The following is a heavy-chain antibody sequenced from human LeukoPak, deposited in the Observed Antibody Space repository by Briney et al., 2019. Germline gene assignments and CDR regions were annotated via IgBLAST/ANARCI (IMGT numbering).Heavy chain of an antibody. CDR1: GYTFTSYG. CDR2: ISAYNGNT. V-gene: IGHV1-18*01. J-gene: IGHJ4*02. CDR3: AGDTPISVWGSYRYKTLEDY. Sequence: ASVKVSCKASGYTFTSYGISWVRQAPGQGLEWMGWISAYNGNTNYAQKLQGRVTMTTDTSTSTAYMELRCLRSDDTAVYYCAGDTPISVWGSYRYKTLEDYWGQGTLVTVSS. D-gene: IGHD3-16*02.